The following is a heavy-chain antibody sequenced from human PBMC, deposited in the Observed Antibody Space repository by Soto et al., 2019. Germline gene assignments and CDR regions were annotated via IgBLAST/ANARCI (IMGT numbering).Heavy chain of an antibody. CDR2: IIPIFGTA. CDR3: ARDTGPLDITGTTYYYYGMDV. CDR1: GGTFSSYA. V-gene: IGHV1-69*13. Sequence: SVKVSCKASGGTFSSYAISWVRQAPGQGLEWMGGIIPIFGTANYAQKFQGRVTITADESTSTAYMELSSLRSEDTAVYYCARDTGPLDITGTTYYYYGMDVWGQGTTVTVSS. J-gene: IGHJ6*02. D-gene: IGHD1-7*01.